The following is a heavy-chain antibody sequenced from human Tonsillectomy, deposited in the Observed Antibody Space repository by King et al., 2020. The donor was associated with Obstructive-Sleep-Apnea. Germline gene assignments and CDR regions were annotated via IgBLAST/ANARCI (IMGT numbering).Heavy chain of an antibody. CDR1: GFAFSYHA. D-gene: IGHD6-13*01. CDR2: ISYDGSSK. J-gene: IGHJ6*02. Sequence: VQLVESGGGVVQPGRSLRLSCAASGFAFSYHAIHWVRQAPGKGLEWVAFISYDGSSKYYASSLKARLPLSRDNSKNTLYLQMNRLRPEDTAVYYCTREVAAAGQDYYYHGLDVWGQGTTVTVSS. V-gene: IGHV3-30*04. CDR3: TREVAAAGQDYYYHGLDV.